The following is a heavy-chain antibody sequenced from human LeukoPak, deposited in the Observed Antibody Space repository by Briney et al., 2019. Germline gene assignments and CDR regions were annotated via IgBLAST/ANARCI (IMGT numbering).Heavy chain of an antibody. J-gene: IGHJ4*02. CDR1: GYSFNTYW. Sequence: PGGSLRLSCKGSGYSFNTYWIAWVRQMPGKGLEWMGIIYPGDSDSTYSPSIQGQVTISADKSITTAYLQWSSLKASDTAMYYCARQTYGSYYGYWGQGTLVTVSS. V-gene: IGHV5-51*01. D-gene: IGHD1-26*01. CDR2: IYPGDSDS. CDR3: ARQTYGSYYGY.